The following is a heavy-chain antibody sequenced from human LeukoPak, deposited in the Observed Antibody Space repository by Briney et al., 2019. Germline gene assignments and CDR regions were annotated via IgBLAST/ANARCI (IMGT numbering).Heavy chain of an antibody. Sequence: GGSLRLSCEASGFTFSSYAMIWVRQAPGKGLEWVSAITGSGGGTQYADSVKGRFTISRDNSESTLYLQLNSLRTDDTAVYYCARDWGYSSRWYSPHLDYWGQGTLVTVSS. D-gene: IGHD6-13*01. CDR3: ARDWGYSSRWYSPHLDY. CDR1: GFTFSSYA. V-gene: IGHV3-23*01. CDR2: ITGSGGGT. J-gene: IGHJ4*02.